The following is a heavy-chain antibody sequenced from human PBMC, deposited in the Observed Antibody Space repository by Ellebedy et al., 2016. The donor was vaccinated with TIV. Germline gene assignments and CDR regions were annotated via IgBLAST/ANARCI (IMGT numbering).Heavy chain of an antibody. V-gene: IGHV3-30*03. D-gene: IGHD3-22*01. CDR2: ISYDGSNK. J-gene: IGHJ4*02. Sequence: GESLKISCAASGFTFSSYGMHWVRQAPGKGLEWVAVISYDGSNKYYADSVKGRFAISRDNSKNTLYLQMNSLRAEDTAVYYCASQTYYFDSSGYKVDYWGQGTLVTVSS. CDR3: ASQTYYFDSSGYKVDY. CDR1: GFTFSSYG.